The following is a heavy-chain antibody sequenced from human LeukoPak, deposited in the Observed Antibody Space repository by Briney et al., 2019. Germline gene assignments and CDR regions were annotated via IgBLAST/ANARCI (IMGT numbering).Heavy chain of an antibody. Sequence: VKASCKAFGGTFSSYAVSGGRQAPGLRVEWMGRIIPILGIANYAQKFQGRVTITADKSTSTAYMELSSLRSEDTAVYYCARSSGYYGIDYWGQGTLVTVSS. D-gene: IGHD3-22*01. CDR1: GGTFSSYA. CDR2: IIPILGIA. V-gene: IGHV1-69*04. CDR3: ARSSGYYGIDY. J-gene: IGHJ4*02.